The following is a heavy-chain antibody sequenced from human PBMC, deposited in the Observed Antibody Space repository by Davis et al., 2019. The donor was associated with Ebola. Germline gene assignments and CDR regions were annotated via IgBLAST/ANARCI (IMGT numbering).Heavy chain of an antibody. CDR1: GFTFSSYW. CDR2: IKQDGSEK. J-gene: IGHJ4*02. D-gene: IGHD4-23*01. Sequence: GESLKISCAASGFTFSSYWMSWVRQAPGKGLEWVANIKQDGSEKYYVDSVKGRFSVSRDNSKSTVYLEMNRLTTEDTAVYYCAKTAHGGNQPPFDDWGQGTLVTVSS. V-gene: IGHV3-7*01. CDR3: AKTAHGGNQPPFDD.